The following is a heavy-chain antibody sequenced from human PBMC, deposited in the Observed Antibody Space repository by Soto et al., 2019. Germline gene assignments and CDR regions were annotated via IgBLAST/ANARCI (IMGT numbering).Heavy chain of an antibody. CDR1: GGSISNYY. CDR2: IYTSGST. D-gene: IGHD2-21*01. V-gene: IGHV4-4*07. CDR3: TRAPTGYCGGDCFDY. J-gene: IGHJ4*02. Sequence: PSETLSLTCTVSGGSISNYYWSWIRQPAGKGLEWIGRIYTSGSTNYNPSLKSRVTMSVDTSKNQISLKLSSVTAADTAVYYCTRAPTGYCGGDCFDYWGQGALVTVSS.